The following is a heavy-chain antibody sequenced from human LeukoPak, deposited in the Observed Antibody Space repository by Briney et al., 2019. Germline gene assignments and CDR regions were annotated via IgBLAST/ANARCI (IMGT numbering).Heavy chain of an antibody. CDR2: ISAYNGNR. J-gene: IGHJ4*02. D-gene: IGHD6-19*01. CDR1: GSTFTSYG. CDR3: ARDVSDGGWPFDY. Sequence: ASVKVSCKASGSTFTSYGISWVRQAPGQQLECLGWISAYNGNRNYAQKLQGRVTMTPDTSTSTAYMELRSLRSDDTAVYYCARDVSDGGWPFDYWGQGTLVTVSS. V-gene: IGHV1-18*01.